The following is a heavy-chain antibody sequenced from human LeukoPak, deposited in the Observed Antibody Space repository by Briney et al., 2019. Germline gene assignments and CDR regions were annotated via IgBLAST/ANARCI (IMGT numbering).Heavy chain of an antibody. CDR2: MNPNSGNT. Sequence: GASVKVSCKASGYTFTSYDINWVRQATGQGLEWMGWMNPNSGNTGYAQKLQGRVTITRNTSISTAYMELSSLRSEDTAVYYCARVGIAARRRFYYYYMDVWGKGTTVTVSS. CDR3: ARVGIAARRRFYYYYMDV. D-gene: IGHD6-6*01. V-gene: IGHV1-8*03. J-gene: IGHJ6*03. CDR1: GYTFTSYD.